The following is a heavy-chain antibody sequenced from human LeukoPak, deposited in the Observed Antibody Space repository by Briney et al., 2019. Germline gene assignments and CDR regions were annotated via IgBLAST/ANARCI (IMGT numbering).Heavy chain of an antibody. CDR3: AREDIVVVVAATRCDYFDY. Sequence: GASVKVSCKASGYTFTGYYMHWVRQATGQGLEWMGWINPNSGGTNYAQKFQGRVTMTRDTSISTAYMELSRLRSDDTAVYYCAREDIVVVVAATRCDYFDYWGQGTLVTVSS. J-gene: IGHJ4*02. CDR2: INPNSGGT. D-gene: IGHD2-15*01. V-gene: IGHV1-2*02. CDR1: GYTFTGYY.